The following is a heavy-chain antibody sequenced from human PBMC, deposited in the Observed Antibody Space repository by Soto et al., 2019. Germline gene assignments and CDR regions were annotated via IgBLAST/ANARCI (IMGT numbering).Heavy chain of an antibody. CDR3: ARRWVTGCKEGFDP. V-gene: IGHV4-39*01. CDR2: FSYSGTT. CDR1: GGSISSGTYY. Sequence: QVQLQESGPRLVKPSETLSLICSVSGGSISSGTYYWAWIRQPPGMGLEWIGSFSYSGTTFYNPSLKSRLTISRDMSKNQFSLKVSSVIATDTAIYYCARRWVTGCKEGFDPWGQGTLVTVSS. J-gene: IGHJ5*02. D-gene: IGHD1-20*01.